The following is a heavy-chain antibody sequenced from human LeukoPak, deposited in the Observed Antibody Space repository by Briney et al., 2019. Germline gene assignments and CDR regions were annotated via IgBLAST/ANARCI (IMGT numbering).Heavy chain of an antibody. D-gene: IGHD2-15*01. CDR1: GGTFSSYA. CDR3: AIGLAYCSGDGCYKYFDY. J-gene: IGHJ4*02. V-gene: IGHV1-69*13. CDR2: IIPIFGTA. Sequence: SVKVSCKASGGTFSSYAINWVRQAPGQGLEWMGGIIPIFGTANYAQKFQGRVTITANESTSTAYMELSSLGSEDTAVYYCAIGLAYCSGDGCYKYFDYWGQGTLVTVSS.